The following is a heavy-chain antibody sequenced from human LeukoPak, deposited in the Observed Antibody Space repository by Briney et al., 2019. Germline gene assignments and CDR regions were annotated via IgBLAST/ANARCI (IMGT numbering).Heavy chain of an antibody. V-gene: IGHV3-7*01. D-gene: IGHD4-17*01. CDR1: GFTFTHYW. CDR3: ARGGDYGSFDY. CDR2: TKEDGNDK. Sequence: GGSLRLSCAASGFTFTHYWMTWVRQGPGKGLEWVAHTKEDGNDKFYVDSVKGRFSISRDNAKNSLHLEMNSLRADDTAIYYRARGGDYGSFDYWGQGTLVIVSS. J-gene: IGHJ4*02.